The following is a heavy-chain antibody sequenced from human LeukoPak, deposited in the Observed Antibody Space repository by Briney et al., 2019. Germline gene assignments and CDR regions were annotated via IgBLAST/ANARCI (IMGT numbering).Heavy chain of an antibody. D-gene: IGHD5-24*01. CDR3: ARGRRDGYNLYYYYYYMAV. V-gene: IGHV1-46*01. CDR2: INPSGGST. Sequence: ASVQVSCRASGYTFTSYYMLWVRQAPGPGGEGMGIINPSGGSTSYAQKFPGRVTMTRDMSTSTVYMELSSLRSEDTAVYYCARGRRDGYNLYYYYYYMAVWGKGTTVTVSS. J-gene: IGHJ6*03. CDR1: GYTFTSYY.